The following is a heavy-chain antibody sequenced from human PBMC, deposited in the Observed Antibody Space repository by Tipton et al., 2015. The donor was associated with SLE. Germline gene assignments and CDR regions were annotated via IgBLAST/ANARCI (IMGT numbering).Heavy chain of an antibody. Sequence: SLRLSCAASGFTFSSYGMHWVRQAPGKGLEWMAAIWYDGTNEYYADSVKGRFTISRDNSKNTLYLQMNSLRAEDTAVYYCAKDTWGDSRGAFDYWGQGTLVTVSS. CDR3: AKDTWGDSRGAFDY. CDR1: GFTFSSYG. CDR2: IWYDGTNE. J-gene: IGHJ4*02. D-gene: IGHD2-21*02. V-gene: IGHV3-33*06.